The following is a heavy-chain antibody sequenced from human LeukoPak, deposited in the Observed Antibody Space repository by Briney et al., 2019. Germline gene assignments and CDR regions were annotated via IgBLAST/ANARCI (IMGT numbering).Heavy chain of an antibody. CDR1: GFTFSSYG. D-gene: IGHD3-22*01. V-gene: IGHV3-48*04. CDR2: ISSSGSTI. J-gene: IGHJ5*02. CDR3: AREDHYYDSSGRKMRDWFDP. Sequence: PGGTLRLSCAASGFTFSSYGMSWVRQAPGKGLEWVSYISSSGSTIYYADSVKGRFTISRDNAKNSLYLQMNSLRAEDTAVYYCAREDHYYDSSGRKMRDWFDPWGQGTLVTVSS.